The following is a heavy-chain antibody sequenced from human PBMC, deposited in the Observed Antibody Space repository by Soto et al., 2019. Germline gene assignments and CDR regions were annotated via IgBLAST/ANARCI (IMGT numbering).Heavy chain of an antibody. CDR2: INPNSGGT. J-gene: IGHJ6*02. D-gene: IGHD6-13*01. V-gene: IGHV1-2*04. CDR3: ARGWQQLIRGTYYYYGMDV. Sequence: ASVKVSCKASGYTFTGYYMHWVRQAPGQGLEWMGWINPNSGGTNYAQKFQGWVTMTRDTSISTAYMELSRLRSDDTAVYYCARGWQQLIRGTYYYYGMDVWGQGTTVTVS. CDR1: GYTFTGYY.